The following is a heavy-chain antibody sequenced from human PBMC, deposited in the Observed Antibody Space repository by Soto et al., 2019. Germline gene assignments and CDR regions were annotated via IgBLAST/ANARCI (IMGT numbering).Heavy chain of an antibody. D-gene: IGHD2-2*01. CDR3: ARTSAARYYYYGMDV. CDR1: GGSFSGYY. CDR2: INHSGST. J-gene: IGHJ6*02. Sequence: SETLSLTCAVYGGSFSGYYWCWIRQPPGKGLEWIGEINHSGSTNYNPSLKSRVTISVDTSKNQFSLKLSSVTAADTAVYYCARTSAARYYYYGMDVWGQGTTVTVSS. V-gene: IGHV4-34*01.